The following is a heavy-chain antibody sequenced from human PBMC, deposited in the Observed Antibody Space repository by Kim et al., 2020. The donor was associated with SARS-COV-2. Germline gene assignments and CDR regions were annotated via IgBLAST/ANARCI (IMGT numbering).Heavy chain of an antibody. Sequence: ASVKVSCKASGYTFTSYYMHWVRQAPGQGLEWMGIINPSGGSTSYAQKFQGRVTMTRDTSTSTVYMELSSLRSEDTAVYYCAREDGNYYDSSGYYSYLDYWGQGTLVTVSS. CDR1: GYTFTSYY. J-gene: IGHJ4*02. CDR2: INPSGGST. V-gene: IGHV1-46*01. D-gene: IGHD3-22*01. CDR3: AREDGNYYDSSGYYSYLDY.